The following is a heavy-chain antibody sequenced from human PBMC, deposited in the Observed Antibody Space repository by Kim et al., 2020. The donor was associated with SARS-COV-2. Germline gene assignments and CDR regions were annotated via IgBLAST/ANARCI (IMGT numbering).Heavy chain of an antibody. CDR3: AKDRGGWLRSSYYYYGMDV. CDR1: GFTFSSYG. J-gene: IGHJ6*02. Sequence: GGSLRLSCAASGFTFSSYGMHWVRQAPGKGLEWVAVISYDGSNKYYADSVKGRFTISRDNSKNTLYLQMNSLRAEDTAVYYCAKDRGGWLRSSYYYYGMDVWGQGTTVTVSS. V-gene: IGHV3-30*18. D-gene: IGHD5-12*01. CDR2: ISYDGSNK.